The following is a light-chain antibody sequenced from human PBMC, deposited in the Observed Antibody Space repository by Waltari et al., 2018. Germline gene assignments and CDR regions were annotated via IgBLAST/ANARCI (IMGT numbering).Light chain of an antibody. V-gene: IGKV3-20*01. CDR2: GAS. J-gene: IGKJ2*01. Sequence: EIVLTQSPDTLSLSPGERATLSCRASQSVSSSSLAWYQRKPGQAPRLLIYGASSKSTGIPDRFSGSGSGTHFTLTISRLEPEDFAVYYCQQYGSSPRTFGQGTKLEIK. CDR3: QQYGSSPRT. CDR1: QSVSSSS.